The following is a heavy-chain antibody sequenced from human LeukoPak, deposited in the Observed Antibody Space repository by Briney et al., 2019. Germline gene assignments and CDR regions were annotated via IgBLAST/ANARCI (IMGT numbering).Heavy chain of an antibody. CDR1: GGSISSYY. CDR3: ARRDALGWYFDY. D-gene: IGHD5-24*01. J-gene: IGHJ4*02. CDR2: IYSSGST. Sequence: SETLSLTCAVSGGSISSYYWDWIRQPAGKGLEWIGRIYSSGSTNYNPSLTSRVTMSVDTSKNQFSLKLSSVTAADTAVYYCARRDALGWYFDYWGQGTLVTVSS. V-gene: IGHV4-4*07.